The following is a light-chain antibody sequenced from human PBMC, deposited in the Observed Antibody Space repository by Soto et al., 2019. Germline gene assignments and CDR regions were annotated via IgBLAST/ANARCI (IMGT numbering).Light chain of an antibody. CDR2: KAS. Sequence: DLQMTQSPSTLSASVGDSVTITCRASQSISSWLAWYQQKPGTAPKLLIYKASYLESGVPSRFSGSGSGTEFTLTISSLQPDDFATYYCQQYSGPSPWTFGQGTRVEIK. V-gene: IGKV1-5*03. J-gene: IGKJ1*01. CDR3: QQYSGPSPWT. CDR1: QSISSW.